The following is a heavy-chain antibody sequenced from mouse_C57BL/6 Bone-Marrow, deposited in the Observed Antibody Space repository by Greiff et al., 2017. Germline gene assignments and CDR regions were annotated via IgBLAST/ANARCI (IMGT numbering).Heavy chain of an antibody. J-gene: IGHJ4*01. CDR2: ISNLAYSI. D-gene: IGHD2-9*01. CDR3: ARPYYGNDGYARDN. Sequence: EVKLVESGGGLVQPGGSLKLSCAASGFTFSDYGMAWVRQAPRKGPEWVAFISNLAYSIYSADTVTGRFTISRENAKNTLYLERGSLRSEETAMYYCARPYYGNDGYARDNWGKGTSVTVSS. CDR1: GFTFSDYG. V-gene: IGHV5-15*01.